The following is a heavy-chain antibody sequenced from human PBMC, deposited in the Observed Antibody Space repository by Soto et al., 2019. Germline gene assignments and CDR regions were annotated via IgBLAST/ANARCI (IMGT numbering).Heavy chain of an antibody. CDR2: ISGSGGST. Sequence: PGGSLRLSCAASGFTFSSYAMSWVRQAPGKGLEWVSAISGSGGSTCYADSVKGRFTISRDNSKNTLYLQMNSLRAEDTAVYYSAKRGFGEPQKPHYYYYYMDVWGKGTTVTVSS. CDR1: GFTFSSYA. J-gene: IGHJ6*03. CDR3: AKRGFGEPQKPHYYYYYMDV. D-gene: IGHD3-10*01. V-gene: IGHV3-23*01.